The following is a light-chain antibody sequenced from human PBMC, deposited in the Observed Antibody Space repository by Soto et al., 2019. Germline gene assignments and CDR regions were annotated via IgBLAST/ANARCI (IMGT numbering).Light chain of an antibody. CDR1: QGITNY. Sequence: DIQMTQSPSAMSASVGDTVTITCRASQGITNYLDCFQQRPGKVPQRLIYAASTLQSGVPSSFIGSASGTDFTLTISGLQPEDFATYFFLQHYSYPLTFGGGTRVEIK. J-gene: IGKJ4*01. CDR2: AAS. CDR3: LQHYSYPLT. V-gene: IGKV1-17*03.